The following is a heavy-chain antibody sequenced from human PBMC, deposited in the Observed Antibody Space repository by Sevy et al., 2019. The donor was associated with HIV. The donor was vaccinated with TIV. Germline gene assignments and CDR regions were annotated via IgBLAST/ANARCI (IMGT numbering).Heavy chain of an antibody. V-gene: IGHV3-7*01. Sequence: GGSLRLSCAASGFTFSDYFMGWVRQAPGKGLEWVANIKQDGSQKNYVDFVKGRFTISRDNAKNSLYLQMNRLRVDDTAVYYCARELWPGDYWGQGTLVTVSS. CDR1: GFTFSDYF. D-gene: IGHD2-21*01. CDR2: IKQDGSQK. J-gene: IGHJ4*02. CDR3: ARELWPGDY.